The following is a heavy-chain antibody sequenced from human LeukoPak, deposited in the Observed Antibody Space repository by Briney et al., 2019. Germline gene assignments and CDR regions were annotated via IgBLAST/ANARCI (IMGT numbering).Heavy chain of an antibody. Sequence: GGSLRLSCAASGIIFSNYYMTWVRQSPGKGLEWVSSIDSRSKYIHDIDSVKGRFTISRDNAKNSLYLQMNNLRAEDTAVYYCATFDGLTAISYWGQGSLVTVS. CDR3: ATFDGLTAISY. CDR2: IDSRSKYI. J-gene: IGHJ4*02. V-gene: IGHV3-21*01. D-gene: IGHD2-21*02. CDR1: GIIFSNYY.